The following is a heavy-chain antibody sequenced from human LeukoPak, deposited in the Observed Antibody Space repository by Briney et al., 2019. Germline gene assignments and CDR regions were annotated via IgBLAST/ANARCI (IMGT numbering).Heavy chain of an antibody. CDR1: GFTFSSYS. CDR2: ISSSSSYI. CDR3: ARGVGYYDYVWGSS. D-gene: IGHD3-16*01. V-gene: IGHV3-21*01. Sequence: PGGSLRLSCAASGFTFSSYSTNWVRQAPGKGLEWVSSISSSSSYIYYADSVKGRFTISRDNAKNSLYLQMNSLRAEDTAVYYCARGVGYYDYVWGSSRGQGTLVTVSS. J-gene: IGHJ4*02.